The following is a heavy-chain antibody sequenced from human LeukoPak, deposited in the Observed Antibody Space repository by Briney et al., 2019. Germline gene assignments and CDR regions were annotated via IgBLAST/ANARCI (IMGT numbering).Heavy chain of an antibody. D-gene: IGHD6-6*01. J-gene: IGHJ5*02. CDR3: ARGWRYASYSSSSRWFDP. CDR1: GGSFSGYY. CDR2: INHSGRT. Sequence: PSETLSLTCAVYGGSFSGYYWSWVRQPPGKGLEWVGEINHSGRTNYNPSLKSRVTISVDTSKTQFSLKLSSVPAADTAVYYCARGWRYASYSSSSRWFDPWGQGTLVTVSS. V-gene: IGHV4-34*01.